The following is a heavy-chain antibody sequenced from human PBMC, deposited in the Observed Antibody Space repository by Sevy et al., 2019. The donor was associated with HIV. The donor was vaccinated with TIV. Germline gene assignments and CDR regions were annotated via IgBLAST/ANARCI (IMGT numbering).Heavy chain of an antibody. J-gene: IGHJ5*02. V-gene: IGHV4-39*01. CDR1: GGSISSSSYY. D-gene: IGHD3-22*01. Sequence: SETLSLTCTVSGGSISSSSYYWGWIRQPPGKGLEWIGRIYYSGSTYYNPSLKSRVTISVDTSKNQFSLKLSSVTAADTAVYYCARRYYYDSSGYYPTWGQGTLVTVSS. CDR3: ARRYYYDSSGYYPT. CDR2: IYYSGST.